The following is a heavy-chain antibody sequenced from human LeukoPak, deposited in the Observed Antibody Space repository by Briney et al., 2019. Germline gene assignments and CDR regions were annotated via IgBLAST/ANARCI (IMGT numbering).Heavy chain of an antibody. D-gene: IGHD4-17*01. Sequence: PGGSLRLSCAASGFAFSSFAMNSVRQAPGKGLQWVSAISGDATTTYYPDSLTGRFTISRDNSRNTLYLQMNSLRADDTAVYYCAKGVYGDHPHYSDYWGQGTLVIVSS. J-gene: IGHJ4*02. CDR2: ISGDATTT. CDR1: GFAFSSFA. CDR3: AKGVYGDHPHYSDY. V-gene: IGHV3-23*01.